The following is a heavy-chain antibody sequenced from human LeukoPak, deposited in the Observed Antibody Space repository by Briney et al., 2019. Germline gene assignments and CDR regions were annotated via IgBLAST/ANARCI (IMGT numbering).Heavy chain of an antibody. Sequence: QPGGSLRLSCAASGFTVNTNYMTWVRQAPGKGLEWVAVIHSGGITYYADSVKGRFTISRDNSKNTLYLQMNSLRPEDTAIYFCARRHSSGSNWGQGTLVSVSS. CDR2: IHSGGIT. V-gene: IGHV3-66*02. D-gene: IGHD6-19*01. CDR3: ARRHSSGSN. J-gene: IGHJ4*02. CDR1: GFTVNTNY.